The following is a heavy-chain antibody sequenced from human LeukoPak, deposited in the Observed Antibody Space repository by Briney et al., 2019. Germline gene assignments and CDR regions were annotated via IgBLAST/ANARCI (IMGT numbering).Heavy chain of an antibody. V-gene: IGHV4-59*01. Sequence: PSETLSLTCTVSGDSITNYFWSWIRQPPGKGLEWIGYIYYTGNTNYKPSLKSRVTISVDTSTNQFSVRLRSVTAADTAVYYCARGRVAYSAYYFDYWGRGTLVTVSS. CDR3: ARGRVAYSAYYFDY. D-gene: IGHD2-15*01. CDR1: GDSITNYF. CDR2: IYYTGNT. J-gene: IGHJ4*02.